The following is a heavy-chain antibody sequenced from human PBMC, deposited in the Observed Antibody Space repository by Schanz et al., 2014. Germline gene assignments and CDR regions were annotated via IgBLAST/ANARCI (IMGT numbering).Heavy chain of an antibody. V-gene: IGHV3-48*01. CDR1: GFGFSSYS. Sequence: EVQLVESGGGLIQPGGSLRLSCAASGFGFSSYSMNWVRQAPGKGLEWLSVISASGGDTYYADSVKGRFTMSRDNAKNSVFLQMNSLRAEDTAVYYCVRDSFFAFDYWGQGTLVTVSS. CDR2: ISASGGDT. D-gene: IGHD3-3*01. CDR3: VRDSFFAFDY. J-gene: IGHJ4*02.